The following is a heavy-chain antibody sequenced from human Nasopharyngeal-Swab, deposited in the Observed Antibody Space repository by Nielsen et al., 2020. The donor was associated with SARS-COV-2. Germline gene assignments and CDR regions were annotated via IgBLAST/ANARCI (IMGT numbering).Heavy chain of an antibody. V-gene: IGHV3-30-3*01. D-gene: IGHD6-19*01. CDR1: GFIFRTSA. Sequence: GRSLRLSCAASGFIFRTSAMHWLRQAPGKGLEWVAMTSYDGSITYYTDSVKGRFTISRDNSKKTLSLQMNSLRIEDTAVYYCARDSENDGWFPYSWGQGTLGTVSS. J-gene: IGHJ4*02. CDR3: ARDSENDGWFPYS. CDR2: TSYDGSIT.